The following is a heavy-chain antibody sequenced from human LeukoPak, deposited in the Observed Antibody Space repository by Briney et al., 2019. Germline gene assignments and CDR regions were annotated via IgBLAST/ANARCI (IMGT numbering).Heavy chain of an antibody. J-gene: IGHJ4*02. D-gene: IGHD2-21*02. CDR2: INPKSGVT. CDR3: ARDQPRAYCLSDCYSIFDY. CDR1: GYTFTGYY. V-gene: IGHV1-2*02. Sequence: GASVKVSCKASGYTFTGYYMHWVRQAPGLGPEWMGWINPKSGVTNHAQKFQDRVTMTTDTSISTAYMELSRLRSDDTAVYYCARDQPRAYCLSDCYSIFDYWGQGTMVTVSS.